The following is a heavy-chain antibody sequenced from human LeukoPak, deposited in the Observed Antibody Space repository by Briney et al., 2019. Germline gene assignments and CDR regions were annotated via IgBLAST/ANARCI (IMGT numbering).Heavy chain of an antibody. CDR1: GYTFTSYY. V-gene: IGHV1-46*01. Sequence: ASVKVSCKASGYTFTSYYMHWVRQAPGQGLEWMGIINPSGGSTSYAQKFQGRVTMTRDTSTSTVYMELSSLRSEDTAVYYCAAVIQLWSHYYYGMDVWGQGTTVTVSS. CDR3: AAVIQLWSHYYYGMDV. J-gene: IGHJ6*02. D-gene: IGHD5-18*01. CDR2: INPSGGST.